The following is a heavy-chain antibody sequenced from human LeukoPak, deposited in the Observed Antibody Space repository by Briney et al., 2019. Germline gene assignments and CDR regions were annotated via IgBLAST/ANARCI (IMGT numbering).Heavy chain of an antibody. J-gene: IGHJ4*02. CDR1: GFILSNHW. CDR2: MNKDGSEK. V-gene: IGHV3-7*03. D-gene: IGHD6-13*01. CDR3: ARGPLIAAAGTW. Sequence: GGSLRLSCAASGFILSNHWMTWVRQAPGKGPEWVANMNKDGSEKYYVDSVKGRFTISRDNAKNSLFLQMNSLRAEDTAVYYCARGPLIAAAGTWWGQGTLVTVSS.